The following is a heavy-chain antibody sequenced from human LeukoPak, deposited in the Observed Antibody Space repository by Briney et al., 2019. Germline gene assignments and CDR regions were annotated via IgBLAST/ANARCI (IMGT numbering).Heavy chain of an antibody. J-gene: IGHJ5*02. Sequence: GGSLRLSCAASGFTISDYWMSWVRQAPGKGLEWVANIKEDGSEKNYVDSAKGRFTISRGNARNSLYLEMSSLRVEDTGVYYCARENPYVSWGQGTLVTVSS. V-gene: IGHV3-7*01. CDR1: GFTISDYW. CDR2: IKEDGSEK. D-gene: IGHD1-14*01. CDR3: ARENPYVS.